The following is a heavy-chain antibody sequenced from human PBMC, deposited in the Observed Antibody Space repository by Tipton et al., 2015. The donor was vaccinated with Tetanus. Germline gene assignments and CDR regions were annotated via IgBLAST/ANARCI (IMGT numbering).Heavy chain of an antibody. V-gene: IGHV3-21*01. D-gene: IGHD1-26*01. CDR2: ISSGGNYI. CDR1: GFTFSDYS. CDR3: ASLIVGVNNLPDAFDI. J-gene: IGHJ3*02. Sequence: SLRLSCAASGFTFSDYSMNWVRQAPGKGLDWVSSISSGGNYIYYADSVRGRFTISRDNARKSLYLQINSLRAEDTAVYYCASLIVGVNNLPDAFDIWGQGTMVTVSS.